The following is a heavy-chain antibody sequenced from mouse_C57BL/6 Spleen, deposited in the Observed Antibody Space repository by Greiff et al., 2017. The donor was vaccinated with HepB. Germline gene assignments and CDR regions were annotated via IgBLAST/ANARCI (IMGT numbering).Heavy chain of an antibody. D-gene: IGHD2-3*01. CDR1: GYTFTDYN. CDR2: INPNNGGT. V-gene: IGHV1-22*01. Sequence: EVQLQQSGPELVKPGASVKMSCKASGYTFTDYNMHWVKQSHGKSLEWIGYINPNNGGTSYNQKFKGKATLTVNKSSSTAYMELRSLTSEDSAVYYCAKDFYDGYPYYFDYWGQGTTLTVSS. CDR3: AKDFYDGYPYYFDY. J-gene: IGHJ2*01.